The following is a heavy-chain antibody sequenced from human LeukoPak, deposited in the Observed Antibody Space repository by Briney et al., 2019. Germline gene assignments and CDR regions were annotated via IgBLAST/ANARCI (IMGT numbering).Heavy chain of an antibody. V-gene: IGHV3-74*01. CDR2: INSDGSST. D-gene: IGHD2-2*01. CDR3: ARGWACSSTSCYGPSDWFDP. CDR1: GFTFSSYW. Sequence: GGSLRLSCAASGFTFSSYWMHWVRQAPGKGLVWVSRINSDGSSTSYADSVKGRFTISRDNAKNTLYLQMNSLRAEDTAVYYCARGWACSSTSCYGPSDWFDPWGQGTLVTVSS. J-gene: IGHJ5*02.